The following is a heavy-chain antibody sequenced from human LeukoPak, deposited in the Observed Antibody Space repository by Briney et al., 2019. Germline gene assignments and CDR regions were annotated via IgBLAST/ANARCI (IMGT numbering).Heavy chain of an antibody. D-gene: IGHD3-22*01. CDR3: AKDGLHHSNGPGWGMDV. CDR2: ISYDGSNK. J-gene: IGHJ6*02. V-gene: IGHV3-30*18. Sequence: PGGSLRLSCAASGFTFSSYGMHWVRQAPGKGLEWVAVISYDGSNKYYADSVKGRFTISRDNSKNTLYLQMNSLRAEDTAVYYCAKDGLHHSNGPGWGMDVWGQGTTVTVSS. CDR1: GFTFSSYG.